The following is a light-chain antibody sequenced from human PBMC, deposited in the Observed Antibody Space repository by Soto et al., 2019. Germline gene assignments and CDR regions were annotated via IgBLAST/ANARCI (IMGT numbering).Light chain of an antibody. V-gene: IGLV2-8*01. Sequence: QSALTQPPSASGSPGQSVTISCTGSSSDVGGYNYVSWYQQHPGKAPKLMIYEVNKRPSGVPNRFSGSKSGNTASLTVSGIQAEDEAEYYCSSYEGSNNLVLFGGGTKVTVL. J-gene: IGLJ2*01. CDR1: SSDVGGYNY. CDR2: EVN. CDR3: SSYEGSNNLVL.